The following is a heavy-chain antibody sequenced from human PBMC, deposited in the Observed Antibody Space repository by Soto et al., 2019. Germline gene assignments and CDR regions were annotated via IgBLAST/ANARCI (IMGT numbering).Heavy chain of an antibody. CDR2: FHYSGST. D-gene: IGHD2-8*01. CDR3: ATRNLEATSGDDFDY. CDR1: VGPIVVN. Sequence: SETLSSTATSSVGPIVVNNGAGIRHPPGKGLEWIGFFHYSGSTSYNPSLKSRVTISADKSKNQFSLKLNSVTAADTAVYYCATRNLEATSGDDFDYWGQGTLVTVS. V-gene: IGHV4-59*12. J-gene: IGHJ4*02.